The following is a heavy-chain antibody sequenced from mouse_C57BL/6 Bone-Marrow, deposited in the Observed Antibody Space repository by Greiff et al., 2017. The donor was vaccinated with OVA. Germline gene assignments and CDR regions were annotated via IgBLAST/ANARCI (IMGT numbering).Heavy chain of an antibody. Sequence: QVQLQQSGAELVKPGASVKMSCKASGYTFTSYWITWVKQRPGQGLEWIGDIYPGSGSTNCNEKFKGKAILTADKSSSTAYMELRSLTSEDSAVYYCTRGYSNYYAMDYWGQGTSVTVSS. V-gene: IGHV1-55*01. D-gene: IGHD2-5*01. CDR3: TRGYSNYYAMDY. J-gene: IGHJ4*01. CDR2: IYPGSGST. CDR1: GYTFTSYW.